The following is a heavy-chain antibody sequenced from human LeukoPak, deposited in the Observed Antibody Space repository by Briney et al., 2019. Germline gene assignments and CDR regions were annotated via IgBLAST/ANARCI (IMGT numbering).Heavy chain of an antibody. CDR2: ISWNSGSI. V-gene: IGHV3-9*01. CDR1: GFTFDDYA. Sequence: GRSLRLSCAASGFTFDDYAMHWVRQAPGKGLEWVSGISWNSGSIGYADSVKGRFTIPRDNAKNSLYLQMNSLRAEDTALYYCAKARRGYSYGIFDYWGQGTLVTVSS. CDR3: AKARRGYSYGIFDY. J-gene: IGHJ4*02. D-gene: IGHD5-18*01.